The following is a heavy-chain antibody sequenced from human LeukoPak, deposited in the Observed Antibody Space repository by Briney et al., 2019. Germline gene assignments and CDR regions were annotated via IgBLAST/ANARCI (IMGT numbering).Heavy chain of an antibody. CDR1: GGSISSNSSY. CDR3: ARRDYGGNRKYFQH. CDR2: IYYTGNT. Sequence: SETLSLTCSVSGGSISSNSSYWLWIRQPPGKGLEWIGGIYYTGNTYYKPSLKSRGAISLDMSKNQFSLKLSSVTAADTAVYYCARRDYGGNRKYFQHWGQGTLVTVSS. J-gene: IGHJ1*01. D-gene: IGHD4-23*01. V-gene: IGHV4-39*07.